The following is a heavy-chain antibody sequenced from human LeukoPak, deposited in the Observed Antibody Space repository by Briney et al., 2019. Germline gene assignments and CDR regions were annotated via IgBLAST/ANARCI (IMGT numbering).Heavy chain of an antibody. D-gene: IGHD1-26*01. Sequence: SETLSLTCTVSSGSISGSSNYWGWFRQPPGKGLEWIASIYYTGSTYYNLSLKSRVTISVYTSKYQFSLKLSSVTAADTAVYYCARTSGSYFGIADYWGQGTLVTVSS. CDR1: SGSISGSSNY. V-gene: IGHV4-39*01. CDR2: IYYTGST. CDR3: ARTSGSYFGIADY. J-gene: IGHJ4*02.